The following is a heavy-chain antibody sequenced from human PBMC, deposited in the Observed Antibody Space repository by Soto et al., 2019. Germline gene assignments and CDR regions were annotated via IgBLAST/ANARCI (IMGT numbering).Heavy chain of an antibody. CDR1: GGSFSGYS. CDR3: ARFTPPTADFDYWTGYYTHDY. D-gene: IGHD3-3*01. CDR2: INHSGST. Sequence: SETLSLTCAVYGGSFSGYSWTWIRQPPGKGLEWIGEINHSGSTYYNPSLKSRVNISVDTPKNQLSLKVRSVTAADTALYFFARFTPPTADFDYWTGYYTHDYWGQGALVTVSS. V-gene: IGHV4-34*01. J-gene: IGHJ4*02.